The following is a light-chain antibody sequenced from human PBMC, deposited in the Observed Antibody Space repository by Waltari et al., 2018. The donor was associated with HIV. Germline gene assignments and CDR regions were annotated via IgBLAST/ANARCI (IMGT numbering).Light chain of an antibody. CDR3: AAWDDSLNGHWV. CDR1: SSNIGSNT. CDR2: RNN. V-gene: IGLV1-44*01. J-gene: IGLJ3*02. Sequence: QSVLTQPPSASGTPGQRVTISCSGSSSNIGSNTVNWYQQLPGTAPKPLIYRNNQRPSGVPDRFSGSKSGTSASLAISGLQSEDEADYYCAAWDDSLNGHWVFGGGTKLTVL.